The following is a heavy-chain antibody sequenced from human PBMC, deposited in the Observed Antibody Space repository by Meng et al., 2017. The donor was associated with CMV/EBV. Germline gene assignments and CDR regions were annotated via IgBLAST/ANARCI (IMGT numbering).Heavy chain of an antibody. Sequence: GGSLRLSCAASGFTFDDYTMHWVRQAPGKGLEWVSLISWDGGSTYYADSVKGRFTISRDNSKNTLYLQMNSLRAEDTAVYYCAKDRVSQFDYWGQGTLVTVSS. CDR2: ISWDGGST. J-gene: IGHJ4*02. V-gene: IGHV3-43*01. D-gene: IGHD4-11*01. CDR3: AKDRVSQFDY. CDR1: GFTFDDYT.